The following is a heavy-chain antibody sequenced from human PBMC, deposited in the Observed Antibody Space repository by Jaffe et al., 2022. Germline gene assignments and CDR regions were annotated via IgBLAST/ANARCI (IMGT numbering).Heavy chain of an antibody. CDR3: TTDSGSVPIYGSGSYFDY. CDR2: IKSKTDGGTT. CDR1: GFTFSNAW. D-gene: IGHD3-10*01. J-gene: IGHJ4*02. V-gene: IGHV3-15*01. Sequence: EVQLVESGGGLVKPGGSLRLSCAASGFTFSNAWMSWVRQAPGKGLEWVGRIKSKTDGGTTDYAAPVKGRFTISRDDSKNTLYLQMNSLKTEDTAVYYCTTDSGSVPIYGSGSYFDYWGQGTLVTVSS.